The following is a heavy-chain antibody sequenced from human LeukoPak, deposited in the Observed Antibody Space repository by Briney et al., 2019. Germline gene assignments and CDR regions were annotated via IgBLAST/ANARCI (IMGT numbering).Heavy chain of an antibody. D-gene: IGHD3-9*01. CDR1: GFTFSNYA. J-gene: IGHJ4*02. V-gene: IGHV3-23*01. CDR3: AKNGKDNYDMFFDY. CDR2: LGDNDGRT. Sequence: GGSLRLSCAASGFTFSNYAMNWVRQAPGKGLEWVSALGDNDGRTFYADSVKGRFTISRDNSRNTLYLQMNSLRAEDTAIYYCAKNGKDNYDMFFDYWGQGTLVTVSS.